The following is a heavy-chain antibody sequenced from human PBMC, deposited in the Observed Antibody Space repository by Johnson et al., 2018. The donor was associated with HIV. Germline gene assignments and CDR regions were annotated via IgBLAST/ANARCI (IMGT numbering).Heavy chain of an antibody. CDR2: IYGGGTI. D-gene: IGHD3-22*01. J-gene: IGHJ3*02. Sequence: VHLVESGGGLVQPGGSLRLSCAASGFTVSTNYLTWVRQAPGKGLEWVSLIYGGGTIYYADSVKGRFTISRDNAKNSLYLQMNSLRAEDTAVYYCAIVVIRGDAFDIWGQGTMVTVSS. V-gene: IGHV3-66*01. CDR3: AIVVIRGDAFDI. CDR1: GFTVSTNY.